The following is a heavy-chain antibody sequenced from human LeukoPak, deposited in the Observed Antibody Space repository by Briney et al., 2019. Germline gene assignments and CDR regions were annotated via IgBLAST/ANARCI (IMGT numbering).Heavy chain of an antibody. Sequence: APVKVSCKASGYTFTSYGISWVRQAPGQGLEWMGWISAYNGNTNYAQKLQGRVTMTTDTSTSTAYMELRSLRSDDTAVYYCARPRRYCSGGSCLNWFDPWGQGTLVTVSS. J-gene: IGHJ5*02. CDR1: GYTFTSYG. D-gene: IGHD2-15*01. CDR2: ISAYNGNT. V-gene: IGHV1-18*01. CDR3: ARPRRYCSGGSCLNWFDP.